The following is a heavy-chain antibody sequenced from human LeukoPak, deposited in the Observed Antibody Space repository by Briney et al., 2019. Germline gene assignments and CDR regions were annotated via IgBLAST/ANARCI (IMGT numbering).Heavy chain of an antibody. CDR2: IIPIFGTA. CDR3: ARHKTHCSGGSCCNYYFDY. J-gene: IGHJ4*02. V-gene: IGHV1-69*06. D-gene: IGHD2-15*01. Sequence: ASVKVSCKASGGTFSSYAISWVRQAPGQGLEWMGRIIPIFGTANYAQKFQGRVTITADKSTSTAYMELSSLRSEDTAVYYCARHKTHCSGGSCCNYYFDYWGQGTLVTVSS. CDR1: GGTFSSYA.